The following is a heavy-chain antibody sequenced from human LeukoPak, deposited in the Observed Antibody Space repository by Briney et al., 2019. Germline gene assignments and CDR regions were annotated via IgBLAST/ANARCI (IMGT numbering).Heavy chain of an antibody. CDR2: IYSGGST. CDR3: ATKPSWGSGDY. J-gene: IGHJ4*02. D-gene: IGHD7-27*01. V-gene: IGHV3-66*01. Sequence: QAGGSLRLSCAASGFTFSSYWMSWVRQAPGKGLEWVSLIYSGGSTYYADSVKGRFTISRDISKNTLYLQMNSLRAEDTAVYYCATKPSWGSGDYWGQGTLVTVSS. CDR1: GFTFSSYW.